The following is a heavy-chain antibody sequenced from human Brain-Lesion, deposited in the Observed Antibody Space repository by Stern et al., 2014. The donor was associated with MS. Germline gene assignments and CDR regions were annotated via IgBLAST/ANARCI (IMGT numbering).Heavy chain of an antibody. J-gene: IGHJ4*02. CDR2: IFPRDSNT. CDR1: GYLFDDYW. V-gene: IGHV5-51*03. D-gene: IGHD5-12*01. CDR3: ARSPATPSGYDRFDY. Sequence: EVQLVESGAEVKKPGESLKISCEASGYLFDDYWIGWVRQMSGRGLELVAIIFPRDSNTRYSPSVQGQVTISADKSISTAYLQGSGLKPADPAMYYGARSPATPSGYDRFDYWGQGALVTVSS.